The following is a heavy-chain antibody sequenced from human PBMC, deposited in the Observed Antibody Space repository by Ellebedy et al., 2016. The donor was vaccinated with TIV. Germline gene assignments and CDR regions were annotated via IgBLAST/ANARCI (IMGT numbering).Heavy chain of an antibody. CDR3: ARDMRLPG. J-gene: IGHJ4*02. D-gene: IGHD2-21*02. V-gene: IGHV4-59*02. CDR1: GASVNYNY. CDR2: IYYSGTT. Sequence: MPSETLSLTCTVSGASVNYNYWSWIRHLPGKRLEWIGNIYYSGTTYYNSSLKSRVTISIDTSKNQFSLSLTSVTAADTAVYYCARDMRLPGWGQGTLVTVSS.